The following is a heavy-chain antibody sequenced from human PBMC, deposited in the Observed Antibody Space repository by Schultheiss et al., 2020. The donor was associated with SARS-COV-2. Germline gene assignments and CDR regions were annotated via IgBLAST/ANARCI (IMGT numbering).Heavy chain of an antibody. V-gene: IGHV1-46*01. Sequence: ASVKVSCKPSGGTFSSYAISWVRQAPGQGLEWVGMINPSGGRTTSAQKFQGRATVTRDTSTSTVYMDLSGLRFEDTAVYYCARDYNFWSGYSGPGAFDLWGQGTMVTVSS. CDR3: ARDYNFWSGYSGPGAFDL. D-gene: IGHD3-3*01. J-gene: IGHJ3*01. CDR2: INPSGGRT. CDR1: GGTFSSYA.